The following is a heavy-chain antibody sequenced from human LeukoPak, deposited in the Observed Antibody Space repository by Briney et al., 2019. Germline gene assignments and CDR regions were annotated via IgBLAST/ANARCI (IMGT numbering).Heavy chain of an antibody. CDR1: VYTFTSYG. D-gene: IGHD2-2*01. CDR3: ARGPIIDIAIVPAADEYYYMDV. Sequence: ASVKVSCKASVYTFTSYGITWVRQAPAQGLEWRGWISAYNGNANYAQKVQGRVTMTTDTSTTTAYMELRSLRSDDTAVYYCARGPIIDIAIVPAADEYYYMDVWGKGTTVTVSS. CDR2: ISAYNGNA. V-gene: IGHV1-18*01. J-gene: IGHJ6*03.